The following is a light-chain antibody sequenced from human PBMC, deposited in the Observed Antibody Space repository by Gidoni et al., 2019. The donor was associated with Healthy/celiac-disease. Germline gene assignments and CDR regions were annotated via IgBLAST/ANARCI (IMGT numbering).Light chain of an antibody. V-gene: IGKV1-39*01. CDR2: AAS. CDR3: QQSYSTPCT. CDR1: QSIRSY. J-gene: IGKJ3*01. Sequence: IQITRSPSSLSASVGDRVTITCLASQSIRSYLNWYQQKPGKAPKLQIYAASSLQSEVPSRFSGSGSGTDFTLTISSLQPEDFATYYCQQSYSTPCTFGPGTKVDIK.